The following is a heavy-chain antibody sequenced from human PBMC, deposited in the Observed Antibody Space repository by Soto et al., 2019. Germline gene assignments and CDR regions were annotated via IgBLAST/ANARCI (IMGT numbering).Heavy chain of an antibody. V-gene: IGHV3-33*01. CDR1: GFTFSSYG. J-gene: IGHJ6*02. CDR3: AREGPACGGGDCLGYGMDV. CDR2: IWYDGSNK. D-gene: IGHD2-21*02. Sequence: QVQLVESGGGVVQPGRSLRLSCAASGFTFSSYGMHWVRQAPGKGLEWVAVIWYDGSNKYYADSVKGRFTISRDNSKNTLYLQMNSLRAEDTAVYYCAREGPACGGGDCLGYGMDVWGQGTTVTVSS.